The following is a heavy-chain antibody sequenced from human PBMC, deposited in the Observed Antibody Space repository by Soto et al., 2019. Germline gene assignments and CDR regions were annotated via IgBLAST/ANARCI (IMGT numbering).Heavy chain of an antibody. D-gene: IGHD2-15*01. CDR1: GGTFSSYA. CDR2: IIPIFGTA. Sequence: SVKVSCKASGGTFSSYAISWVRQAPGQGLEWMGGIIPIFGTANYAQKFQGRVTITADESTSTAYMELSSLRSEDTAVYYCERTVVVAATTRGYYYYGMDVWGQGTTVTLSS. V-gene: IGHV1-69*13. CDR3: ERTVVVAATTRGYYYYGMDV. J-gene: IGHJ6*02.